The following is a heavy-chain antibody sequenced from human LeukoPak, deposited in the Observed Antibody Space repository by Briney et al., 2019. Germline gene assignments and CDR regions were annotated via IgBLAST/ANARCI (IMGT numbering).Heavy chain of an antibody. CDR1: GFTFSSYA. Sequence: GGSLRLSCAASGFTFSSYAMSWVRQAPGKGLEWVSTIVDTGDGTFYADSVKGRFTLSRDESRNTVYLQMNNLRVEDTAVYFCAKASWVSSADAVLWGQGTLVTVSS. V-gene: IGHV3-23*01. CDR3: AKASWVSSADAVL. J-gene: IGHJ4*02. CDR2: IVDTGDGT. D-gene: IGHD3-3*02.